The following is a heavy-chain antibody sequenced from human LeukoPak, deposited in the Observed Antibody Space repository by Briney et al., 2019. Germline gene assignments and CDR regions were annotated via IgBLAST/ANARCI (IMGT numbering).Heavy chain of an antibody. V-gene: IGHV3-74*01. CDR3: ARDIVSGSGSLDY. Sequence: GGSLRLSCAASRFSFSNYWMHWVRQAPGKGLVWVSRVKSDGSNPSYADSMKGRFTISRDNAENMLYLQMNTLGAEDTAAYYCARDIVSGSGSLDYWGQGTLVTVSS. CDR2: VKSDGSNP. D-gene: IGHD3-10*01. J-gene: IGHJ4*02. CDR1: RFSFSNYW.